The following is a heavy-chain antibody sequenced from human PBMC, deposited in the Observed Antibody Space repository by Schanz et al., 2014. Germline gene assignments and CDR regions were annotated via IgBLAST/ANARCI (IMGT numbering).Heavy chain of an antibody. V-gene: IGHV3-23*01. CDR2: IGSGGGST. CDR1: GFTFSSYA. Sequence: EVQLLESGGGLVQPGGSLRLSCAASGFTFSSYAMTWVRQAPGKGLEWVSSIGSGGGSTYYADSVKGRFTISRDNSKNTLYLQLNSLRAEDTAVYYCARDFHGYGPHLDYWGQGSLVNVSS. D-gene: IGHD5-12*01. J-gene: IGHJ4*02. CDR3: ARDFHGYGPHLDY.